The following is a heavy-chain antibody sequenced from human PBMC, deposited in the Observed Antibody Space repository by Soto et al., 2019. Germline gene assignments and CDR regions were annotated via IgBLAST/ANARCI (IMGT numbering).Heavy chain of an antibody. D-gene: IGHD1-20*01. CDR2: IYYRGRT. Sequence: SETLSLTCTVSGGSISSGGYYWSWIRQHPGKGLEWIGYIYYRGRTYYNPSLNSRVTISVDTSKNQLSLKLSSVTAADTALYYCAGDSYNWNYYYIYGMDVRGQGAAVTVSS. CDR1: GGSISSGGYY. CDR3: AGDSYNWNYYYIYGMDV. V-gene: IGHV4-31*03. J-gene: IGHJ6*02.